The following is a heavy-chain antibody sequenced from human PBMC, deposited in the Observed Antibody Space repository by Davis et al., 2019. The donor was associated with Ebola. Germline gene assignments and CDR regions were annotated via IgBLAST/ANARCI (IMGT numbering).Heavy chain of an antibody. Sequence: GESLKISCAASGFTFSDYYMSWIRQAPGKGLEWVSYISSSSSYTNYADSVKGRFTISRDNAKNSLYLQMNSLRAEDTAVYYCAKDQRYYGSGTVFPRGGMDVWGQGTTVTVSS. CDR3: AKDQRYYGSGTVFPRGGMDV. CDR2: ISSSSSYT. D-gene: IGHD3-10*01. J-gene: IGHJ6*02. CDR1: GFTFSDYY. V-gene: IGHV3-11*05.